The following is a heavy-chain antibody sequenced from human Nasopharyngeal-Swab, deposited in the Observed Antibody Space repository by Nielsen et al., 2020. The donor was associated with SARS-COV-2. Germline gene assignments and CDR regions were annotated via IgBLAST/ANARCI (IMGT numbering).Heavy chain of an antibody. D-gene: IGHD3-10*01. V-gene: IGHV6-1*01. CDR1: GDSVASNSAA. CDR3: ARSTMVRGVIQGGNWFDP. CDR2: TYYRSKWYN. J-gene: IGHJ5*02. Sequence: SETLSLTCDISGDSVASNSAAWNWIRQSPSRGLERLGRTYYRSKWYNDYEVSVKSRITINPDTSKNQLSLQLNSVTPEDTAVYYCARSTMVRGVIQGGNWFDPWGQGTLVTVSS.